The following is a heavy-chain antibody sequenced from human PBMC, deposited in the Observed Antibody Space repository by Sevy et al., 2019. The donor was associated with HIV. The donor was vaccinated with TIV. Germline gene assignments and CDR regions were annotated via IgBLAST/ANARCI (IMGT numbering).Heavy chain of an antibody. D-gene: IGHD3-3*01. CDR2: INNDGSIT. CDR1: GFTFTNYW. Sequence: GGSLRLSCAASGFTFTNYWMHWVRQAPGKGLVWVSRINNDGSITSYSDSVKGRFTISRDNAKNTLYLQMNSLRAEDTAMYYCVYYDFWSGSSEYYMDVWGKGTTVTVSS. CDR3: VYYDFWSGSSEYYMDV. V-gene: IGHV3-74*01. J-gene: IGHJ6*03.